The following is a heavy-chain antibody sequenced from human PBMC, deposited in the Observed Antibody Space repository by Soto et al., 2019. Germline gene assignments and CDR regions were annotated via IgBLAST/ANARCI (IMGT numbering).Heavy chain of an antibody. CDR3: ARGGTGSYGFYYYYYRMDV. CDR2: INHSGST. Sequence: QVQLQQWGAGLLKPSETLSLTCAVYGGSFSGYYWSWIRQPPGRGLEWIGEINHSGSTNYNPSLKSRVTISVDTSKNQFSLKLSSVTAADTAVYYCARGGTGSYGFYYYYYRMDVWGQGTTVTVSS. D-gene: IGHD5-18*01. V-gene: IGHV4-34*01. J-gene: IGHJ6*02. CDR1: GGSFSGYY.